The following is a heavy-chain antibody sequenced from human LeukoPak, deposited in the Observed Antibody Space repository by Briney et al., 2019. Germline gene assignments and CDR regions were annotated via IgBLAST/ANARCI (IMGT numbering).Heavy chain of an antibody. Sequence: PSETLSLTCAVYGGSFSGYYWSWIRQPPGKGLEWIGEINHSGSTNYNPSLKSRVTISVDTSKNQFSPKLSSVTAADTAVYYCARSSPYYYDSSGYPQDAFDIWGQGTMVTVSS. CDR1: GGSFSGYY. CDR3: ARSSPYYYDSSGYPQDAFDI. CDR2: INHSGST. D-gene: IGHD3-22*01. J-gene: IGHJ3*02. V-gene: IGHV4-34*01.